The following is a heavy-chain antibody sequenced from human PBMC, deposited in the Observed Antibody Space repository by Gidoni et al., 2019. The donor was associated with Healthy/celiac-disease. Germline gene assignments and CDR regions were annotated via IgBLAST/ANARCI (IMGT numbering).Heavy chain of an antibody. J-gene: IGHJ4*02. Sequence: QVQLVQSGAEVKKPGSSVKVSCKASGGTFSSYTISWVRQAPGQGLEWMGRIIPILGIANYAQKFQGRVTITADKSTSTAYMELSSLRSEDTAVYYCAREGGREVLRFLEWSLGFDYWGQGTLVTVSS. CDR3: AREGGREVLRFLEWSLGFDY. D-gene: IGHD3-3*01. CDR1: GGTFSSYT. V-gene: IGHV1-69*08. CDR2: IIPILGIA.